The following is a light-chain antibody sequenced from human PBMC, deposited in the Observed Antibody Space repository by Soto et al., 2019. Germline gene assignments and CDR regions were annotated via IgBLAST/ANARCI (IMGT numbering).Light chain of an antibody. CDR2: ATS. CDR3: QQSHRTPLT. V-gene: IGKV1-39*01. CDR1: QSISTY. Sequence: DIQMTQSPSSLSASVGDRVTITCRPSQSISTYLNWYQQKPGKAPKLLIYATSTLQSGVPARFSGSGSGTDFTLTISSLQPEDFATYYCQQSHRTPLTFGGGTTVEIK. J-gene: IGKJ4*01.